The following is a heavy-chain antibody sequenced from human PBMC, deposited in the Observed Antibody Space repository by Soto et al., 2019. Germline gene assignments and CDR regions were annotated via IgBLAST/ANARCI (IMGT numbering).Heavy chain of an antibody. CDR1: GFTFNSNA. V-gene: IGHV3-30*03. Sequence: HPGGSLRLSCAASGFTFNSNAMHWVRQAPGKGLEWVAVISFDGSDTFYGDSVKGRFTISRDNSKNTLYLQMNSLRAEDTAVYYCARERYYYGMDVWGQGTTVTVSS. CDR2: ISFDGSDT. CDR3: ARERYYYGMDV. J-gene: IGHJ6*02.